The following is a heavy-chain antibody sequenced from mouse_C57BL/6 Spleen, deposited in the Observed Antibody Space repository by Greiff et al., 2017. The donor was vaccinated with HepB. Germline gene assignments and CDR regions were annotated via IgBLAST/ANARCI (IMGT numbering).Heavy chain of an antibody. J-gene: IGHJ4*01. Sequence: EVQLVDSGGGLVQPGGSMKLSCAASGFTFSDAWMDWVRQSPEKGLEWVAEIRNKANNHATYYAESVKGRFTISRDDSKSSVYLQMNSLRAEDTGIYYCTRRRFISAMDYWGQGTSVTVSS. V-gene: IGHV6-6*01. CDR2: IRNKANNHAT. CDR3: TRRRFISAMDY. D-gene: IGHD1-1*01. CDR1: GFTFSDAW.